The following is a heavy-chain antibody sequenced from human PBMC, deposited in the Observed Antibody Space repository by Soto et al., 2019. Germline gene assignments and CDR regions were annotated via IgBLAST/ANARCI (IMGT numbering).Heavy chain of an antibody. D-gene: IGHD2-2*01. Sequence: GGSLRLSCAVSGFYFNNYGINWVRQAPGKGLEWVSSVSKSDYTYYSDSVKGRFTISRDNAKNSVSLQMNSLRAEDTAVYYCAREDSIIIPAVSDFWGQGTRVTVS. CDR2: VSKSDYT. J-gene: IGHJ4*02. CDR1: GFYFNNYG. CDR3: AREDSIIIPAVSDF. V-gene: IGHV3-21*01.